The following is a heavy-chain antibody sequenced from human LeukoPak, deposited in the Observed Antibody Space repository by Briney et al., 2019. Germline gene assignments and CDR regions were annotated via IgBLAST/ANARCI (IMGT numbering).Heavy chain of an antibody. CDR3: ARDSGDIDDVRGGYYYYYTDV. CDR2: ISSSSSYI. J-gene: IGHJ6*03. D-gene: IGHD3-10*02. CDR1: GFTFSSYS. V-gene: IGHV3-21*01. Sequence: GGSLRLSCEASGFTFSSYSMNWVRQAPGKGLEWVSCISSSSSYIYNADSVKGRFTISRDNAKNSLFLQMNSLRAEDTAVYYCARDSGDIDDVRGGYYYYYTDVWGKGTTVTVSS.